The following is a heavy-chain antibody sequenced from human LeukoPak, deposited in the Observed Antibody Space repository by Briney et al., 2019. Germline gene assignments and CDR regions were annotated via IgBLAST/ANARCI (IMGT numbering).Heavy chain of an antibody. Sequence: GASVKVSCKASGYTFTNFGVSWVRQAPGQGLEWMGWISAYNGNTDFAQKFQGRVTLTIETSTATAYMDLRSLKSDDTAVYYCARDRYSGAYSFDYWGHGTLVTVSS. V-gene: IGHV1-18*01. J-gene: IGHJ4*01. CDR2: ISAYNGNT. CDR1: GYTFTNFG. D-gene: IGHD5-12*01. CDR3: ARDRYSGAYSFDY.